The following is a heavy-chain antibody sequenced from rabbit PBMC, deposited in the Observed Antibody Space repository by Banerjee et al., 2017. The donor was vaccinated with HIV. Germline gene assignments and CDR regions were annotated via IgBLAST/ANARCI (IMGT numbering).Heavy chain of an antibody. D-gene: IGHD6-1*01. J-gene: IGHJ4*01. CDR3: ARGDDGDPSSGYALSL. CDR2: INTSSGNT. Sequence: QEQLEESGGDLVKPEGSLTLTCTASGFSFSNKYVMCWVRQAPGKGLEWIACINTSSGNTVYASWAKGRFTLSKTSSTTVTLQITSLTAADTATYFCARGDDGDPSSGYALSLWGPGTLVTVS. CDR1: GFSFSNKYV. V-gene: IGHV1S45*01.